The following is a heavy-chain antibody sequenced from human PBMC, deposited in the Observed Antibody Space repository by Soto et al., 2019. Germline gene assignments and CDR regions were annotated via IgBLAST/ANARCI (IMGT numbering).Heavy chain of an antibody. CDR1: GLTFSNYA. CDR3: ANGADSHGWEHLDX. D-gene: IGHD6-19*01. CDR2: ISGDAGFT. Sequence: GGSLRLSCAASGLTFSNYAMTWVRQVPGKGLEWVDSISGDAGFTYFADSVKDRFTISIDNSKNTLYLQMNSLRAEDTALYYCANGADSHGWEHLDXWGQGTLVTVSX. V-gene: IGHV3-23*01. J-gene: IGHJ4*02.